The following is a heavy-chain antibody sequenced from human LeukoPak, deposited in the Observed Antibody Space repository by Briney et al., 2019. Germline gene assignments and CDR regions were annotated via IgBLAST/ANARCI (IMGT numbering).Heavy chain of an antibody. CDR2: IYYSGST. J-gene: IGHJ4*02. CDR1: GDSISNYF. D-gene: IGHD3-22*01. Sequence: PSETLSLTCTVSGDSISNYFWSWIRQPPGKELEYIGYIYYSGSTNYNPSLKSRVTISADTSKNQLSLKLNSVTVADTAVYYCARHVPYDSSDYTLTYWGQGTLVTVSS. V-gene: IGHV4-59*08. CDR3: ARHVPYDSSDYTLTY.